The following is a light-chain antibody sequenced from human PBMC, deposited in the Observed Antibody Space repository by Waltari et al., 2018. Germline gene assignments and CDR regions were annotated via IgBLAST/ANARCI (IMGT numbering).Light chain of an antibody. CDR1: SSDIGAYNY. CDR3: SSYTSTSTLVV. Sequence: QSALTQPASVSGSPGQSITISCTGTSSDIGAYNYVSWYQQHPGKAPKLMIYDVNNRPSGVSIRFSGSKSGHTTSLTVSGLQAEDEADYYCSSYTSTSTLVVFGGGTKLTVL. J-gene: IGLJ3*02. V-gene: IGLV2-14*03. CDR2: DVN.